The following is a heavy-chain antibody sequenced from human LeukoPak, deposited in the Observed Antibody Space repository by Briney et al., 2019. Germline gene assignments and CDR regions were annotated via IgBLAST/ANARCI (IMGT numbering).Heavy chain of an antibody. V-gene: IGHV1-18*01. CDR2: ISAYNGNT. D-gene: IGHD7-27*01. Sequence: ASVKVSCKASGYTFTSYGISWVRQAPGQGLEWMGWISAYNGNTNYAQKLQGRVTMTTDTSTSTAYMELRSLRSDDTAVYYCARALTQLGINYYYMDVWGKGTTVTVSS. J-gene: IGHJ6*03. CDR3: ARALTQLGINYYYMDV. CDR1: GYTFTSYG.